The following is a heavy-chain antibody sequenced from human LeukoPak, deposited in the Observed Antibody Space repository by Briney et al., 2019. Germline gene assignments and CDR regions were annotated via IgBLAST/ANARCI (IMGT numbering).Heavy chain of an antibody. V-gene: IGHV3-30*09. Sequence: GKSPRLSCAASRFTFTTFSDYVMHWARQAPGKGLEWVAAVSYDGGSEYYADSVKGRFAVSRDNSKNTLYLQMRSLRPEDTAVYYCASNFYDVGGYYYRTPVQYWGQGTPVTVSS. CDR2: VSYDGGSE. CDR1: RFTFTTFSDYV. D-gene: IGHD3-22*01. CDR3: ASNFYDVGGYYYRTPVQY. J-gene: IGHJ4*02.